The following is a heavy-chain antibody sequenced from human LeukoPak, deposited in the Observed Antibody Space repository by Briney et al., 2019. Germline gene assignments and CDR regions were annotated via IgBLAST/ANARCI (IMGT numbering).Heavy chain of an antibody. CDR1: GFTFSSYE. CDR3: AELGITMIGGV. D-gene: IGHD3-10*02. CDR2: IGSSDSTT. V-gene: IGHV3-48*03. J-gene: IGHJ6*04. Sequence: GGSLRLSCVGSGFTFSSYEMNWVRQAPGKGLEWLSYIGSSDSTTHYADSVKGRFTISRDNAKNSLYLQMNSLRAEDTAVYYCAELGITMIGGVRGKGTTVTISS.